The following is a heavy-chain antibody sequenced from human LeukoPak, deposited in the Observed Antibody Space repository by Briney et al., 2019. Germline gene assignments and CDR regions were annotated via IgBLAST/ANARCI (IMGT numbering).Heavy chain of an antibody. D-gene: IGHD3-16*01. CDR1: GYIFTGYY. Sequence: ASVKVSCKASGYIFTGYYMHWVRQAPGQGLEWMGSINANSGNTNYAQKLQGRVTMTRDTSISTAYMELSRLRSDDTAVYYCARVRYRLAETYIDYWGQGTLVTVSS. CDR3: ARVRYRLAETYIDY. J-gene: IGHJ4*02. CDR2: INANSGNT. V-gene: IGHV1-2*02.